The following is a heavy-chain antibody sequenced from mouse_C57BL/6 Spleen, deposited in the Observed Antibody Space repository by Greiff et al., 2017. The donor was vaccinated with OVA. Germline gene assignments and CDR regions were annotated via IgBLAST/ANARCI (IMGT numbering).Heavy chain of an antibody. J-gene: IGHJ2*01. CDR2: INPNNGGT. V-gene: IGHV1-26*01. CDR3: ARGGLRRDYFDY. Sequence: VQLQQSGPELVKPGASVKISCKASGYTFTDYYMNWVKQSHGKSLEWIGDINPNNGGTSYNQKFKGKATLTVDKSSSTAYMELRSLTSEDSAVYYCARGGLRRDYFDYWGQGTTLTVSS. D-gene: IGHD1-2*01. CDR1: GYTFTDYY.